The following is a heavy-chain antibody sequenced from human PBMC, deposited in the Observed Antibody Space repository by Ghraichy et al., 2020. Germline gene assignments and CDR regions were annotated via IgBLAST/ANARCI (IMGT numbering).Heavy chain of an antibody. V-gene: IGHV1-18*04. Sequence: ASVKVSCKTSGDTFSNYDISWARQAPGQGLEWMGWISGYNGNTFYAKNFQGRFPLTTDTSTPKVYMELSSLRSDDTAVYYCARDPFTSCSGWYHGESNWFDAGRQRTLGTVSS. CDR2: ISGYNGNT. CDR1: GDTFSNYD. J-gene: IGHJ5*02. D-gene: IGHD6-19*01. CDR3: ARDPFTSCSGWYHGESNWFDA.